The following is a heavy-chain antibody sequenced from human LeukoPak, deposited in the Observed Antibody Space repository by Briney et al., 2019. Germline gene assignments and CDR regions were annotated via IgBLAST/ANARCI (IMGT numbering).Heavy chain of an antibody. Sequence: PSETLSLTCTVSGGSISSYYWSWIRQPPGKGLEWIGYIYYSGSTNYNPSLKSRVTISVDTSKNQFSLKLSSVTAADTAVYYCAREYSSSWYLSGWFDPWGQGTLVTVSS. J-gene: IGHJ5*02. CDR2: IYYSGST. V-gene: IGHV4-59*01. CDR1: GGSISSYY. CDR3: AREYSSSWYLSGWFDP. D-gene: IGHD6-13*01.